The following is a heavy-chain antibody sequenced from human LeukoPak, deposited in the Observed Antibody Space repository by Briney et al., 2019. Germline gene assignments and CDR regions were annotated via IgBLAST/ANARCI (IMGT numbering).Heavy chain of an antibody. J-gene: IGHJ4*02. CDR1: GFTFSSYN. CDR3: ARDPGYSYGVADY. D-gene: IGHD5-18*01. CDR2: ISSSSTYK. V-gene: IGHV3-21*06. Sequence: PGGSLRLSCAASGFTFSSYNMNWVRQAPGKGLEWVSAISSSSTYKLYADSVKGRFTISRDNAKNSLYLQMNSLRAEDTAVYYCARDPGYSYGVADYWGQGTLVTASS.